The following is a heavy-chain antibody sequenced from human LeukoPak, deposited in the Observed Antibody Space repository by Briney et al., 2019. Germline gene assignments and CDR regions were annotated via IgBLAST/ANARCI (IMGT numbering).Heavy chain of an antibody. CDR1: GGSISSSNW. D-gene: IGHD6-13*01. CDR2: IYHSGST. J-gene: IGHJ5*02. CDR3: ARGYSSSWYFYDP. Sequence: SETLSLTCAVSGGSISSSNWWSWVRQPPGKGLEWIGEIYHSGSTNYNPSLKSRVTISVDKSKNQFSLKLSSVTAADTAVYYCARGYSSSWYFYDPWGQGTLVTVSS. V-gene: IGHV4-4*02.